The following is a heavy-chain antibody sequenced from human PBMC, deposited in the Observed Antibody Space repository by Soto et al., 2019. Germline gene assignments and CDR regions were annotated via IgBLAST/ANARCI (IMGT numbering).Heavy chain of an antibody. CDR2: IIPIFGTA. J-gene: IGHJ3*02. D-gene: IGHD3-22*01. CDR3: ARAVYDSTWGDAFDI. V-gene: IGHV1-69*13. Sequence: SVKVSCKASGGTFSNYAINWVRQAPGQGLEWMGGIIPIFGTANYAQKFQGRVTITADESMSTAYMEPSSLRSEDTAVYYCARAVYDSTWGDAFDIWGQGTMVTVSS. CDR1: GGTFSNYA.